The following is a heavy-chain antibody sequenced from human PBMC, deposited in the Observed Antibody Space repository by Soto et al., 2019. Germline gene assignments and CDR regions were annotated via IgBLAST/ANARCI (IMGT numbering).Heavy chain of an antibody. V-gene: IGHV3-21*01. CDR1: GFTFSSYS. Sequence: PGGSLRLSCAASGFTFSSYSTNWVRQAPGKGLEWVSSISSSSSYIYYADSVKGRFTISRDNAKNSLYLQMNSLRAEDTAVYYCARKVLYYYDSSGYYYFDYWGQGTLVTVSS. CDR2: ISSSSSYI. CDR3: ARKVLYYYDSSGYYYFDY. D-gene: IGHD3-22*01. J-gene: IGHJ4*02.